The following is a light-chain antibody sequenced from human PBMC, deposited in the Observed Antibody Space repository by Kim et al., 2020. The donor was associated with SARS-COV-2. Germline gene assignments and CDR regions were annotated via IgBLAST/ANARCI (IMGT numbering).Light chain of an antibody. CDR3: QQYKT. J-gene: IGKJ2*01. CDR2: GAS. Sequence: EIVLTQSPGTLSLSPGERATLSCRASQSVSSSYLAWYQQKPGQAPRLLIYGASSRATGIPDRFSGSGSGTDFTLTISRLEPEDFAVYYCQQYKTFGQGTKLE. V-gene: IGKV3-20*01. CDR1: QSVSSSY.